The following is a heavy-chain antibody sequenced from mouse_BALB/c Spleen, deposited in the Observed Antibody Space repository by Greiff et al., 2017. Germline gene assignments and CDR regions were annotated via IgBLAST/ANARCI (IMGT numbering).Heavy chain of an antibody. Sequence: LQQPGAELVKPGASVKMSCKASGYTFTSYNMHWVKQTPGQGLEWIGAIYPGNGDTSYNQKFKGKATLTADKSSSTAYMQLSSLTSEDSAVYYCAKGMVQYYYAMDYWGQGTSVTVSS. CDR2: IYPGNGDT. D-gene: IGHD2-10*02. V-gene: IGHV1-12*01. CDR3: AKGMVQYYYAMDY. J-gene: IGHJ4*01. CDR1: GYTFTSYN.